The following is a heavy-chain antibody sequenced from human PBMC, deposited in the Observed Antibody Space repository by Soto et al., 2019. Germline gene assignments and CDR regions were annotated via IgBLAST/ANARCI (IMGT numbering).Heavy chain of an antibody. Sequence: PSETLSLTCTVSGASISSSYLSWIRQSPGKGLEWIGYVHYSGGTKDNPSLNGRVSLSIDTSKNQFSLKLSSVAAADTAVYYCARGYYDSRGQSNTFDVWGQGTMVTV. J-gene: IGHJ3*01. D-gene: IGHD3-22*01. CDR3: ARGYYDSRGQSNTFDV. CDR1: GASISSSY. CDR2: VHYSGGT. V-gene: IGHV4-59*01.